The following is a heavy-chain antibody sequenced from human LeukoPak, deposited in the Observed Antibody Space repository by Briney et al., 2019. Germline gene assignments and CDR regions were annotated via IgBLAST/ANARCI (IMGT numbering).Heavy chain of an antibody. D-gene: IGHD3-10*01. Sequence: PGGSLRLSCAASGFTFSSYAMSWVRQGPGRGLEWVSAISGSGGSTYYADSVKGRFTISRDNSKNTLYLQMNSLRAEDTAVYYCAKDDYGSGSYPSHPYYFDYWGQGTLVTVSS. V-gene: IGHV3-23*01. J-gene: IGHJ4*02. CDR1: GFTFSSYA. CDR3: AKDDYGSGSYPSHPYYFDY. CDR2: ISGSGGST.